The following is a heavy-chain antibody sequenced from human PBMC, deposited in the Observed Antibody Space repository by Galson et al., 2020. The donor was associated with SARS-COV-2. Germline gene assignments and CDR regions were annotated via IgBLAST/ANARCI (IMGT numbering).Heavy chain of an antibody. D-gene: IGHD3-10*01. J-gene: IGHJ6*02. Sequence: GGSLRLSCAASGFTFSSYGMHWVRQAPGKGLEWVAVIWYDGSNKYYADSVKGRFTISRDNSKNTLYLQMNSLRAEDTAVYYCAREGRFGELYGMDVWGQGTTVTVSS. CDR1: GFTFSSYG. V-gene: IGHV3-33*01. CDR2: IWYDGSNK. CDR3: AREGRFGELYGMDV.